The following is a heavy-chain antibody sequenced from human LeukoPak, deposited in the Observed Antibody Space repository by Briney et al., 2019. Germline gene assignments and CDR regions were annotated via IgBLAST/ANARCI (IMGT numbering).Heavy chain of an antibody. Sequence: PGGSLRLSCAASGFTFSSYSVNWVRQAPGKGLEWVSYISSSSSTIYYADSVKGRFTISRDNAKNSLYLQMNSLRAEDTAVYYCARGGAVAGDPVYYYYYGMDVWGQGTTVTVSS. CDR3: ARGGAVAGDPVYYYYYGMDV. J-gene: IGHJ6*02. CDR1: GFTFSSYS. D-gene: IGHD6-19*01. V-gene: IGHV3-48*01. CDR2: ISSSSSTI.